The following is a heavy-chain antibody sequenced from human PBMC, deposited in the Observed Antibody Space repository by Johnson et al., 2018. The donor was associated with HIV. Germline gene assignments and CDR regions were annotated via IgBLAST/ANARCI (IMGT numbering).Heavy chain of an antibody. D-gene: IGHD1-26*01. CDR1: GFTFSSYA. Sequence: QVHLVESGGGVVQPGRSLRLSCAASGFTFSSYAMHWVRQAPGKGLERVAVISYDGSNKYYADSVKGRFTLSRDNSKNTLYLQLNKLRAEDTSVYYWARPEWELEGVENGGQGTMGPDSS. CDR2: ISYDGSNK. J-gene: IGHJ3*01. CDR3: ARPEWELEGVEN. V-gene: IGHV3-30-3*01.